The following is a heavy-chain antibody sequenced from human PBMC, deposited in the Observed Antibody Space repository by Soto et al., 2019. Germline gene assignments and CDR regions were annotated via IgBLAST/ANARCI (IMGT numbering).Heavy chain of an antibody. Sequence: ASETLSLTCAVYGGSFSGYYWSWIRQPPGKGLEWIGEINHSGSTNYNPSLKSRVTISVDTSKNQFSLKLSSVTAADTAVYYCARAARGYSYGYNWFDPWGQGTLVTVSS. V-gene: IGHV4-34*01. D-gene: IGHD5-18*01. J-gene: IGHJ5*02. CDR1: GGSFSGYY. CDR2: INHSGST. CDR3: ARAARGYSYGYNWFDP.